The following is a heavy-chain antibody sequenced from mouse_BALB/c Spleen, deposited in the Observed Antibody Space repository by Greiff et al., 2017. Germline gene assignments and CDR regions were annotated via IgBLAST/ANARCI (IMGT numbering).Heavy chain of an antibody. D-gene: IGHD2-14*01. CDR2: IHPSDSET. CDR1: GYTFTSYV. CDR3: ARGGNYRYDYGSFAY. V-gene: IGHV1-74*01. Sequence: QVQLQQSGPELVKPGASVKMSCKASGYTFTSYVMHWVKQRPGQGLEWIGMIHPSDSETRLNQKFKDKATLTVDKSSSTAYMQLSSPTSEDSAVYYCARGGNYRYDYGSFAYWGQGTLVTVSA. J-gene: IGHJ3*01.